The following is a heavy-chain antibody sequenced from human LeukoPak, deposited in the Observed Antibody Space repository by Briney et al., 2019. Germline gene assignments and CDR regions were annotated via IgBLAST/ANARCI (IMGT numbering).Heavy chain of an antibody. D-gene: IGHD2-21*02. CDR2: ISSSGSTI. V-gene: IGHV3-11*04. Sequence: GSLRLSCAASGFTFSDYYMSWIRQAPGKGLEWVSYISSSGSTIYYADSVKGRFTISRDNAKSSVYLQLNSLRADDTAIYYCAKDIPGGGDDYWGQGTLVTVSS. CDR1: GFTFSDYY. CDR3: AKDIPGGGDDY. J-gene: IGHJ4*02.